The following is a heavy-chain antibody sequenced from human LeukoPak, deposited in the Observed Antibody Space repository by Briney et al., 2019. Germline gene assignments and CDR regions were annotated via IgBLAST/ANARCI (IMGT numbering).Heavy chain of an antibody. CDR3: ARVPYYDFQADAFDI. V-gene: IGHV6-1*01. CDR1: GDSVSSKSAA. D-gene: IGHD3-3*01. J-gene: IGHJ3*02. CDR2: TYYRSKWYS. Sequence: SQTLSLTCAISGDSVSSKSAAWNWIRQSPSRGLEWLGRTYYRSKWYSDYAVSVKSRITINPDTSKNQFSLQLNSVTPEDTAVYYCARVPYYDFQADAFDIWGQGTMVTVSS.